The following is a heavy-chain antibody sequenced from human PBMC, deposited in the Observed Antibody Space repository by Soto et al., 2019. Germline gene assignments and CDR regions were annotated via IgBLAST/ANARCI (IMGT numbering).Heavy chain of an antibody. V-gene: IGHV1-8*01. CDR3: ATRDEVPAAYYYYYYYMDV. CDR1: GYTFTSYD. J-gene: IGHJ6*03. Sequence: ASVKVSCKASGYTFTSYDINWVRQATGQGLEWMGWMNPNSGNTGYAQKFQGRVTMTRNTSISTAYMELSSLRSEDTAVYYCATRDEVPAAYYYYYYYMDVWGKGTTVTVSS. CDR2: MNPNSGNT. D-gene: IGHD2-2*01.